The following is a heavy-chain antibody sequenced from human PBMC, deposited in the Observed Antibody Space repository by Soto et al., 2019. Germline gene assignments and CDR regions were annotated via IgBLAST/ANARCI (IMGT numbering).Heavy chain of an antibody. D-gene: IGHD6-19*01. Sequence: GGSLRLSCAASGFTFSSYAMHWVRQAPGKGLEWVAVISYDGSNKYYADSVKGRFTISRDNSKNTLYLQMNSLRAEDTAVDYCARAFSGWYLYFQHWGQGTLVTVSS. CDR1: GFTFSSYA. V-gene: IGHV3-30-3*01. CDR3: ARAFSGWYLYFQH. CDR2: ISYDGSNK. J-gene: IGHJ1*01.